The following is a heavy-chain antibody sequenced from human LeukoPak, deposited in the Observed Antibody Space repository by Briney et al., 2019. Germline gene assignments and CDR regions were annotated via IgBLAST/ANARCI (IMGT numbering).Heavy chain of an antibody. J-gene: IGHJ4*02. CDR3: ARGLGYYYDSSGYWFDY. Sequence: SETLSLTCAVYGGSFSGYYWSWIRQPPGKGLEWIGEINHSGSTNYNPSLKSRVTISVDTSKNQFSLKLSSVIAADTAVYYCARGLGYYYDSSGYWFDYWGQGTLVTVSS. V-gene: IGHV4-34*01. CDR2: INHSGST. D-gene: IGHD3-22*01. CDR1: GGSFSGYY.